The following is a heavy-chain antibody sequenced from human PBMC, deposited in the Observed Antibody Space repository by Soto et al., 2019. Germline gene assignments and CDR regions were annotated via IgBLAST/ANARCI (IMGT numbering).Heavy chain of an antibody. CDR3: AKASDYDDILTGLH. V-gene: IGHV3-23*01. D-gene: IGHD3-9*01. J-gene: IGHJ4*02. Sequence: GSLRLSCAASGFTFSSYAMSWVRQAPGKGLGCLSTISGSGGSAYYADSVKGRFTITRDNSKNTLHLQMNSLRAEDTAVYYCAKASDYDDILTGLHWGQGTLVTVSS. CDR1: GFTFSSYA. CDR2: ISGSGGSA.